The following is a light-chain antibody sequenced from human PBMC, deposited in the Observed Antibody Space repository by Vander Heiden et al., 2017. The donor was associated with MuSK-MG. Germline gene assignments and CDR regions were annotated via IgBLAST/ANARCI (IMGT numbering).Light chain of an antibody. CDR1: SLRSYY. J-gene: IGLJ2*01. Sequence: SSELTQDPAVSVALGQTVRIPCQGDSLRSYYASWYQQKPGQAPVLVIYGKNNRPAGIPDRFSGSSSGNTASLTITGAQAEDKADYYCNSRDSSGNHRGVFGGGTKLTVL. CDR2: GKN. CDR3: NSRDSSGNHRGV. V-gene: IGLV3-19*01.